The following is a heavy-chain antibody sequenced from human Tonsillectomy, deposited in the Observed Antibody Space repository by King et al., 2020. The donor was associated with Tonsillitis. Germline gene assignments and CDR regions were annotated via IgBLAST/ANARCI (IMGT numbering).Heavy chain of an antibody. V-gene: IGHV3-30-3*01. CDR3: ARGGSATKPYYYYGMDV. D-gene: IGHD5-24*01. Sequence: VQLVESGGGVVQPGRSLRLSCAASGFTFSSYAMHWVRQAQGKGREGVAVIAYDGSNKYYADSVKGRFTISRDNSKNTLYLQMNSLRAEDTAVYYCARGGSATKPYYYYGMDVWGQGTTVTVSS. J-gene: IGHJ6*02. CDR1: GFTFSSYA. CDR2: IAYDGSNK.